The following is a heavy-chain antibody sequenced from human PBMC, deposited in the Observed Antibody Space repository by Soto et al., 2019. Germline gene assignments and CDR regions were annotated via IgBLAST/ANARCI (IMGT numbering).Heavy chain of an antibody. J-gene: IGHJ6*02. V-gene: IGHV4-31*03. CDR3: ARGGRRSPGMDV. CDR2: IYYSGST. Sequence: QVQLQESGPGLVKPSQTLSLTCTVSGGSISSGGYYWSWIRQHPGKGLEWIGYIYYSGSTYYNPSLNSGVXXXVXXSKNQCSLKLSSVTAADTAVYSCARGGRRSPGMDVWGQGTTVTVSS. CDR1: GGSISSGGYY.